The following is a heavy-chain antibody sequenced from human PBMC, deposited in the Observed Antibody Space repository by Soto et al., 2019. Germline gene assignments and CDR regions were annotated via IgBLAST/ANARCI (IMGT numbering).Heavy chain of an antibody. CDR2: IYYSGST. CDR3: ARDTYYYDSSGYSPFDC. Sequence: PSETLSLTCTVSGGSISSYYWSWIRQPPGKGLEWIGYIYYSGSTNYNPSLKSRVTISVDTSKNQFSLKLTSVTAADTAVYYCARDTYYYDSSGYSPFDCWGQGTLVTVSS. V-gene: IGHV4-59*01. D-gene: IGHD3-22*01. J-gene: IGHJ4*02. CDR1: GGSISSYY.